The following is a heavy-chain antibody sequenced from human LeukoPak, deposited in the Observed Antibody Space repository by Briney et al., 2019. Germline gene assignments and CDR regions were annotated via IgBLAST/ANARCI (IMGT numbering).Heavy chain of an antibody. Sequence: SETLSLTCAVYGGSFSGYYWSWIRQPPGKGLEWIGEINHSGSTNYNPSLKSRVTISVDTSKNQFSLKLSSVTAADTAVYYCAREGGDSSENYYFDYWGQGTLVTVSS. CDR2: INHSGST. V-gene: IGHV4-34*01. J-gene: IGHJ4*02. CDR3: AREGGDSSENYYFDY. CDR1: GGSFSGYY. D-gene: IGHD3-22*01.